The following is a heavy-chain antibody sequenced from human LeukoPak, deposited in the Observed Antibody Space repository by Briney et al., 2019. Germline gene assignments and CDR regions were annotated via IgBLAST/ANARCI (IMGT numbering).Heavy chain of an antibody. CDR2: ISGDGGST. CDR1: GFTLDDYA. Sequence: PGGSLRLSCAASGFTLDDYAMHWVRQAPGKGLEWVSLISGDGGSTYYADSVKGRFTISRDNSKNSLYLQMNSLRTEDTGLYYCAKPGLWSGYPIDAFDIWGQGTMVTVSS. CDR3: AKPGLWSGYPIDAFDI. V-gene: IGHV3-43*02. J-gene: IGHJ3*02. D-gene: IGHD3-3*01.